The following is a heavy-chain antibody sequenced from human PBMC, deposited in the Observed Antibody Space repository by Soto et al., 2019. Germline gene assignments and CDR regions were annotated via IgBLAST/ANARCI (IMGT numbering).Heavy chain of an antibody. V-gene: IGHV3-23*01. Sequence: EVQLLESGGGLVQPGGSLRLSCAASGFTFSSYAMSWVRQAPGKGLEWVSAISGSGGSTYYADSVKGRFTISRDNSKNTLYLQMNSLRAEDTAVYYCVKQGGYPVAFDYWGQGTLVTVSS. CDR3: VKQGGYPVAFDY. CDR2: ISGSGGST. J-gene: IGHJ4*02. CDR1: GFTFSSYA. D-gene: IGHD3-16*01.